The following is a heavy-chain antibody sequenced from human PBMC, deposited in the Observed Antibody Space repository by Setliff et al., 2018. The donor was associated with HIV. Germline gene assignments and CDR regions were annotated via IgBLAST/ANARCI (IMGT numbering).Heavy chain of an antibody. CDR2: INHSGST. CDR3: ARGPLLLYY. Sequence: SETLSLTCAVYGGSFSGYYWSWIRQPPGKGLEWIGEINHSGSTNYNPSLKSRVTISVDTSKNQFSLKLSSVTAADTAVYYCARGPLLLYYWGQGTLVTVSS. J-gene: IGHJ4*02. D-gene: IGHD2-15*01. V-gene: IGHV4-34*01. CDR1: GGSFSGYY.